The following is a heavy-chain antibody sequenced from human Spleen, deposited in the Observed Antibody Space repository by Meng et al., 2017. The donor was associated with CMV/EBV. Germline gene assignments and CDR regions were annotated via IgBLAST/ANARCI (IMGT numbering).Heavy chain of an antibody. D-gene: IGHD3-16*01. Sequence: SETLSLTCTVSGGSISSYYWSWIRQPPGKGLEWIGYIYYSGSTNYNPSLKSRVTISVDTSKNQFSLKLSSVTAADTAVYYCAADPLPGGGFDPWGQGTLVTVSS. V-gene: IGHV4-59*01. CDR3: AADPLPGGGFDP. CDR2: IYYSGST. CDR1: GGSISSYY. J-gene: IGHJ5*02.